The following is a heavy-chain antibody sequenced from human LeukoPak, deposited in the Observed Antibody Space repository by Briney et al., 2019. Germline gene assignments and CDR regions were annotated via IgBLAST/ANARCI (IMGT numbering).Heavy chain of an antibody. V-gene: IGHV3-23*01. CDR3: AKDQDDILTGYIFSESYFDY. Sequence: PGGSLRLSCAASGFTFSSYAMSWVRQAPGKGLEWVSAISRSGASTYYADSVKGRFTISRDNSKNRLYLQMNSLRAEETAVYYCAKDQDDILTGYIFSESYFDYWGQGTLVTVSS. D-gene: IGHD3-9*01. CDR2: ISRSGAST. J-gene: IGHJ4*02. CDR1: GFTFSSYA.